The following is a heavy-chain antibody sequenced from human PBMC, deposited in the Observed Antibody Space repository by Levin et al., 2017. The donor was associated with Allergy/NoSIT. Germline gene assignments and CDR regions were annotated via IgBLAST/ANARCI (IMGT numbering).Heavy chain of an antibody. CDR3: ARDNGEQQLSDAFDI. V-gene: IGHV3-33*01. D-gene: IGHD6-13*01. Sequence: PGGSLRLSCAASGFTFSSYGMHWVRQAPGKGLEWVAVIWYDGSNKYYADSVKGRFTISRDNSKNTLYLQMNSLRAEDTAVYYCARDNGEQQLSDAFDIWGQGTMVTVSS. J-gene: IGHJ3*02. CDR2: IWYDGSNK. CDR1: GFTFSSYG.